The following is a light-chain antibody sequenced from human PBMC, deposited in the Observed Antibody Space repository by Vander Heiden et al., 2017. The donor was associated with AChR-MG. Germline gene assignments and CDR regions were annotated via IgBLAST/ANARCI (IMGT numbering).Light chain of an antibody. J-gene: IGLJ1*01. V-gene: IGLV3-25*03. CDR1: VLAKKY. CDR2: KDN. CDR3: QSGDSRTAV. Sequence: SRELTQPPSVSVSPGQTAIITGSGDVLAKKYSYWYQQRPGQAPRMVVFKDNERPSGIPERFSGSSSGTIVTLTITDVQAEDEADYYCQSGDSRTAVFGTGTKVTVL.